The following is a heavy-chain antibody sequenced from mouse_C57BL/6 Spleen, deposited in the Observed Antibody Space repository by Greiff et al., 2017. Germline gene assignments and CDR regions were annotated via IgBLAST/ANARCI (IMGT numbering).Heavy chain of an antibody. CDR1: GFSLTSYG. Sequence: VQVVESGPGLVQPSQSLSITCTVSGFSLTSYGVHWVRQSPGKGLEWLGVIWRGGSTVYNAAFMSRLSITKDNSKSQVFFKMNSLQADDTAIYYCAKSPYAYYAMDYWGQGTSVTVSS. CDR3: AKSPYAYYAMDY. D-gene: IGHD2-12*01. J-gene: IGHJ4*01. CDR2: IWRGGST. V-gene: IGHV2-5*01.